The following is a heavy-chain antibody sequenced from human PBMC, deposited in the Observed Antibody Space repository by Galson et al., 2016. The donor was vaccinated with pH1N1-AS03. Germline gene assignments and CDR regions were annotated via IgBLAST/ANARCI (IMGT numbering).Heavy chain of an antibody. CDR3: ATDRSPSYSGIYYDAFDF. D-gene: IGHD1-26*01. V-gene: IGHV3-7*03. J-gene: IGHJ3*01. Sequence: SLRLSCAASGFTFSSYWMTWVRQAPGKGLEWVANINKDGTKIHYVDSVEGRFTISRDNAKKALYLQMNDLIVEDTAVYFCATDRSPSYSGIYYDAFDFWGQGTMATVSS. CDR1: GFTFSSYW. CDR2: INKDGTKI.